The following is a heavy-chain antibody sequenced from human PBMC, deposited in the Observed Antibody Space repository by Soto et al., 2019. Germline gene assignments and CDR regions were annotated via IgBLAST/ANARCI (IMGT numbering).Heavy chain of an antibody. CDR3: AQDHSTGYADN. D-gene: IGHD3-9*01. CDR2: ISRGGAYT. V-gene: IGHV3-23*01. Sequence: PGGSLRLSCTASAFIFKDYAMSWVRQAPGKGLEWVSTISRGGAYTHYADSVKGRFTISRDNSANILYLHMDSLGGDDTAVYYCAQDHSTGYADNWGLGTLVTVSS. J-gene: IGHJ4*02. CDR1: AFIFKDYA.